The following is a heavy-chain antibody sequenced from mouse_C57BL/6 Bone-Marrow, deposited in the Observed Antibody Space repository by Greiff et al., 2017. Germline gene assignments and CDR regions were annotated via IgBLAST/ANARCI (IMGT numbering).Heavy chain of an antibody. D-gene: IGHD3-2*02. CDR3: ARQLRGWFAY. J-gene: IGHJ3*01. CDR1: GYTFTSYW. Sequence: QVQLKQPGAELVKPGASVQMSCKASGYTFTSYWITWVKQRPGQGLEWIGDIYPGSGSTNYNEKFKSKATLTVDTSSSTAYMQLSSLTSEDSAVYYCARQLRGWFAYWGQGTLVTVSA. CDR2: IYPGSGST. V-gene: IGHV1-55*01.